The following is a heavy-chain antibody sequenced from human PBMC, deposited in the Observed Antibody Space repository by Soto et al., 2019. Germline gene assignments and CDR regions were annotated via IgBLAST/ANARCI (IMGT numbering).Heavy chain of an antibody. CDR2: IYYSGST. CDR3: ASQRTSVVTQPYFDV. J-gene: IGHJ4*02. CDR1: GDSISSRSYY. V-gene: IGHV4-39*01. Sequence: SETLSLTCTVTGDSISSRSYYWGWIRQPPGKGLEWIGSIYYSGSTYNNPSLRSRVSMSIDTSEDQFSLKLKSVTAADTALYFCASQRTSVVTQPYFDVWGPGSLVTVSS. D-gene: IGHD2-21*02.